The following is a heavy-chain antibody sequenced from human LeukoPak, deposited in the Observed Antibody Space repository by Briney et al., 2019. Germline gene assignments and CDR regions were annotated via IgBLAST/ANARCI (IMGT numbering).Heavy chain of an antibody. CDR2: ISSSSSTI. CDR1: RFTFSSYS. V-gene: IGHV3-48*01. J-gene: IGHJ4*02. CDR3: ARGFADKYYYDSSGYLDY. D-gene: IGHD3-22*01. Sequence: GGSLRLSCAASRFTFSSYSMNWVRQAPGKGLEWVSYISSSSSTIYYADSVKGRFTISRDNAKNSLYLQMNSLRAEGTAVYYCARGFADKYYYDSSGYLDYWGQGTLVTVSS.